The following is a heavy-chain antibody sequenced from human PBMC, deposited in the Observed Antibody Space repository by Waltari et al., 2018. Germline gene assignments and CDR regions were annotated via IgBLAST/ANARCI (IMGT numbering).Heavy chain of an antibody. V-gene: IGHV1-69*04. Sequence: QVQLVQSGAEVKKPGSSVKVSCKASGGTFSSYAISWVRQAPGQGLEWMGGIIPSLGIANYAQKFQGRVTITADESTSTAYMELSSLRSEDTAVYYCARAGDYLGGHAFDIWGQGTMVTVSS. D-gene: IGHD7-27*01. CDR2: IIPSLGIA. J-gene: IGHJ3*02. CDR1: GGTFSSYA. CDR3: ARAGDYLGGHAFDI.